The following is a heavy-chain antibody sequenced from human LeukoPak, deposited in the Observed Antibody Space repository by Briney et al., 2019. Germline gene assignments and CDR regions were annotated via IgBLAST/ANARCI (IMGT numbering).Heavy chain of an antibody. J-gene: IGHJ4*02. Sequence: ASVKVSCKVSGYTLTELSMHWVRQAPGKGLEWMGGFDPEDGETIYAQKFQGRVTMTRDMSTSTVYMELSSLRSEDTAVYYCARGEYDYVWGSYRDPRYYFDYWGQGTLVTVSS. D-gene: IGHD3-16*02. V-gene: IGHV1-24*01. CDR3: ARGEYDYVWGSYRDPRYYFDY. CDR2: FDPEDGET. CDR1: GYTLTELS.